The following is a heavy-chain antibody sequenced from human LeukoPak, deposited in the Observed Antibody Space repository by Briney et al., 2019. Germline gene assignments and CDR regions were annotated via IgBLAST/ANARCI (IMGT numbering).Heavy chain of an antibody. CDR3: ARGDYDFWNGNWRFDT. CDR2: VYYNGNT. J-gene: IGHJ4*02. D-gene: IGHD3-3*01. V-gene: IGHV4-59*01. Sequence: SETLSLTCLVSGEPISSYYWSWIRQAPGRGPEYIGNVYYNGNTNYNPSLKSRVAISVDASKNQFSLKVDSVTTADTAVYYCARGDYDFWNGNWRFDTWGQGTLVTVSS. CDR1: GEPISSYY.